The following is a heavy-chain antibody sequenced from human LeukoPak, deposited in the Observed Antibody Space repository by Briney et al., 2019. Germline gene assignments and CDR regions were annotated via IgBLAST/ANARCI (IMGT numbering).Heavy chain of an antibody. V-gene: IGHV4-34*01. Sequence: SETLSLTCAVYGGSFSGYYWSWIRQPPGKGREWIGEINHSGSTNYNPSLKSRVTISVDKSKNQFSLKLSSVTAADTAVYYCARGTLQYCSGGSCYTLDYWGQGTLVTVSS. CDR3: ARGTLQYCSGGSCYTLDY. CDR1: GGSFSGYY. J-gene: IGHJ4*02. D-gene: IGHD2-15*01. CDR2: INHSGST.